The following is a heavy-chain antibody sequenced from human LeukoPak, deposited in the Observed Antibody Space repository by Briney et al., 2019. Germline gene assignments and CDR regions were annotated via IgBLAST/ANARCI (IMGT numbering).Heavy chain of an antibody. CDR2: IKQDGSEK. Sequence: GGSLRLSCAASGFTFSSYWMSWVRQAPGKGLEWVANIKQDGSEKYYVDSVKGRFTISRDNAKNSLYLQMNNLRAEDTAVYYCASSRQWLVWSAFDIWGQGTMVTVSS. V-gene: IGHV3-7*01. J-gene: IGHJ3*02. CDR1: GFTFSSYW. D-gene: IGHD6-19*01. CDR3: ASSRQWLVWSAFDI.